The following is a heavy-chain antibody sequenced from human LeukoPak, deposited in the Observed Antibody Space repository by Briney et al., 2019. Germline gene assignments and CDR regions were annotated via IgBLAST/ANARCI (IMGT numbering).Heavy chain of an antibody. J-gene: IGHJ4*02. V-gene: IGHV3-23*01. CDR1: GFTFSSYA. CDR2: ISDNGGST. Sequence: PGGSLRLSCAASGFTFSSYAMNWVRRAPGKGLEWVSSISDNGGSTYYADSVKGRFTISRDNSKNTLYLQMNSPRVEDTAVYYCAKEENSLSYDYWGQGTLVTVSS. D-gene: IGHD4-23*01. CDR3: AKEENSLSYDY.